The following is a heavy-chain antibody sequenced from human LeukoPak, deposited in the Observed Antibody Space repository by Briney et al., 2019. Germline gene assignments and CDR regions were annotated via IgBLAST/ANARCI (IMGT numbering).Heavy chain of an antibody. Sequence: ASVKVSCKASGGTFSSYAISWVRQAPGQGLEWMGGIIPIFGTANYAQKFQGRVTITTDESTSTAYMELSSLRSEDTAVYYCARPGGSSSSQFDYWGQGILVTVSS. CDR3: ARPGGSSSSQFDY. CDR1: GGTFSSYA. D-gene: IGHD6-6*01. V-gene: IGHV1-69*05. CDR2: IIPIFGTA. J-gene: IGHJ4*02.